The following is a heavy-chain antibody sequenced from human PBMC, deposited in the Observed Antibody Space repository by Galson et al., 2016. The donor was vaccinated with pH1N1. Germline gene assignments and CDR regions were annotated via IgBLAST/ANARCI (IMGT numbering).Heavy chain of an antibody. D-gene: IGHD2-2*02. CDR2: ISRADGT. CDR3: AKDLCSGASCYTVWEVRDFDY. V-gene: IGHV3-23*01. J-gene: IGHJ4*02. CDR1: GFTFGTYG. Sequence: SLRLSCAASGFTFGTYGMSWVRQAPGKGLEWVSSISRADGTYYADSVKGRFTISRANSKNSLFLQMSNLRDDDTALYYCAKDLCSGASCYTVWEVRDFDYWGPGTLITVSS.